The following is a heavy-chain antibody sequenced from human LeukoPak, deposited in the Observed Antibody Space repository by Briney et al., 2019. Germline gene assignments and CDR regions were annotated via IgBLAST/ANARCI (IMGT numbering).Heavy chain of an antibody. CDR2: IIPIFGTA. J-gene: IGHJ6*02. Sequence: ASVKVSCKASGGTFSSYAISWVRQAPGQGLEWMGGIIPIFGTANYAQKFQGRVTITADESTSTAYMELSSLRSEDTAVYYCARGLLWFGGYYYYGMDVWGQGTTVTVSS. CDR3: ARGLLWFGGYYYYGMDV. D-gene: IGHD3-10*01. V-gene: IGHV1-69*13. CDR1: GGTFSSYA.